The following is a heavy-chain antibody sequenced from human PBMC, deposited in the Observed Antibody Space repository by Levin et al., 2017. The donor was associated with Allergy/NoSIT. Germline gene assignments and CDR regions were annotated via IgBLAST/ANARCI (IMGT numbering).Heavy chain of an antibody. CDR1: GFTFSSYA. CDR2: ISSGAVST. Sequence: GGSLRLSCAASGFTFSSYAMSWVRQVPGKGLEWVSVISSGAVSTYYADSVKGRFTISRDNSKNTLYLQMSSLRDEDTAVYYCAKDLRGQRLRDAFDIWGQGTMVTVSS. J-gene: IGHJ3*02. V-gene: IGHV3-23*01. CDR3: AKDLRGQRLRDAFDI.